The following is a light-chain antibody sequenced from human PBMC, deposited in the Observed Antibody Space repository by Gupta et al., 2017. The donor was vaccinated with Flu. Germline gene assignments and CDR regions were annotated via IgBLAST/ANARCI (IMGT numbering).Light chain of an antibody. CDR2: SNN. Sequence: QSVLTQPPSASGTPGQRVTTSCSGCSSNIGSNSVNWYQQLPGTAPKVLIYSNNQRPSGVPDRFSGSKSDTSTSLAISGLQSEDEADYYCAAWDGSLNGWVVGGGTKLTVL. CDR1: SSNIGSNS. J-gene: IGLJ3*02. V-gene: IGLV1-44*01. CDR3: AAWDGSLNGWV.